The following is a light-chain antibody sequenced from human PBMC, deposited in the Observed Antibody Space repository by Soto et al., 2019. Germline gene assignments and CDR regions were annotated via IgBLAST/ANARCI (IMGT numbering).Light chain of an antibody. CDR3: QPYDNPPPYS. CDR1: QSVSSSL. J-gene: IGKJ2*03. CDR2: GAS. V-gene: IGKV3-20*01. Sequence: EIVLTQSPGTLSLSPGERATLSCRASQSVSSSLLAWYQQKPGQAPRLLIYGASTRDTGIADRFSGSGSGTDFTLTISRLEPEDFAVYYCQPYDNPPPYSFGQGTKLEIK.